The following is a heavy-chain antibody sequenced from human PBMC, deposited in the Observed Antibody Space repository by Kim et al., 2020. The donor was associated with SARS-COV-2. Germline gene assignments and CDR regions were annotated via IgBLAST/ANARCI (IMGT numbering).Heavy chain of an antibody. Sequence: SETLSLTCTVSGGSISSSSYYWGWIRQPPGKGLEWIGSIYYSGSTYYNPSLKSRVTISVDTSKNQFSLKLSSVTAADTAVYYCAIRPYDYGDYDLGFFDYWGQGTLVTVSS. CDR3: AIRPYDYGDYDLGFFDY. CDR2: IYYSGST. CDR1: GGSISSSSYY. J-gene: IGHJ4*02. V-gene: IGHV4-39*07. D-gene: IGHD4-17*01.